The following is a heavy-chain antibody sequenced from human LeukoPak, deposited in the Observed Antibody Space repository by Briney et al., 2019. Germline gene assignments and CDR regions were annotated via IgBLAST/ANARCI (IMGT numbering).Heavy chain of an antibody. Sequence: AGGSLRLSCTASEFTLSRYWMHWVRQAPGKGLVWVSRINPDGSSTNYADSVNGRFTVSRDNAKNTLYLQMNSLRAEDTSVDYWVRDRLGNYYYYMDGWGKGATVTVSS. D-gene: IGHD3-10*01. CDR1: EFTLSRYW. V-gene: IGHV3-74*01. CDR3: VRDRLGNYYYYMDG. J-gene: IGHJ6*03. CDR2: INPDGSST.